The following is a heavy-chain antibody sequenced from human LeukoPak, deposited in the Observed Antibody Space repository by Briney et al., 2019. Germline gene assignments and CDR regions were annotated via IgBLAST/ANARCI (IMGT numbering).Heavy chain of an antibody. CDR3: ARGRGGIAAAGTRKKYNWFDP. CDR1: GGSVSSGSYY. V-gene: IGHV4-39*07. Sequence: KASETLSLTCTVSGGSVSSGSYYWSWIRQPPGKGLEWIGEINHSGSTNYNPSLKSRVTISVDTSKNQFSLKLSSVTAADTAVYYCARGRGGIAAAGTRKKYNWFDPWGQGTLVTVSS. CDR2: INHSGST. J-gene: IGHJ5*02. D-gene: IGHD6-13*01.